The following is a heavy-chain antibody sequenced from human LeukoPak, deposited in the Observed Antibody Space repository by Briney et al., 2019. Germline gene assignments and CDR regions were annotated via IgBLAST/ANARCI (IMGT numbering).Heavy chain of an antibody. Sequence: GGSLRLSCAASGFTFSSHAMHWVRQAPGKGLEWVAVIAYDGSNKYYADPVKGRFTISRDNSKNTLYLQMNSLRGEDTAVYYCARDTAMVTGYLDYWGQGTLVTVSS. CDR2: IAYDGSNK. CDR3: ARDTAMVTGYLDY. D-gene: IGHD5-18*01. V-gene: IGHV3-30*04. J-gene: IGHJ4*02. CDR1: GFTFSSHA.